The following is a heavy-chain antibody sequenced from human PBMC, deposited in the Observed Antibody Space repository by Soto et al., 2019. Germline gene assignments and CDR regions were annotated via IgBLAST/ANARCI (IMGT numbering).Heavy chain of an antibody. CDR1: TGSL. CDR3: ASTNYNPSLKSRVTISVDTSKNQFSLKLSSVTAADTAVYYCASQAGFYYYYGMDV. CDR2: INPNSGGT. D-gene: IGHD3-10*01. J-gene: IGHJ6*02. Sequence: TGSLKNRVRQAPGQGLEWMGWINPNSGGTNYAQKFQGWVTMTRDTSISTAYMELSRLRSDDTAGYYSASTNYNPSLKSRVTISVDTSKNQFSLKLSSVTAADTAVYYCASQAGFYYYYGMDVWGQGTTVTVSS. V-gene: IGHV1-2*04.